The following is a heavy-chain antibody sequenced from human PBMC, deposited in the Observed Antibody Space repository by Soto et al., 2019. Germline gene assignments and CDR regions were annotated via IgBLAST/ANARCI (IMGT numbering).Heavy chain of an antibody. J-gene: IGHJ1*01. Sequence: EVQLVESGGGLVQPGGSLRLSCAASGFTFSTYWMQWVRQVPGEGLVWVSSISENGGITTYADSVKGRFTISRDNDKNTLYLQMNGLRVEDTAIYYCAREYYSSGTHWGQGTMVTVST. CDR1: GFTFSTYW. CDR3: AREYYSSGTH. D-gene: IGHD3-10*01. V-gene: IGHV3-74*01. CDR2: ISENGGIT.